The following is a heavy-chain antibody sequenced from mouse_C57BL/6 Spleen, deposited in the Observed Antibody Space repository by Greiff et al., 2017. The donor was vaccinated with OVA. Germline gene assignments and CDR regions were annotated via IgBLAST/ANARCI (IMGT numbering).Heavy chain of an antibody. CDR3: TREELGRKLDY. J-gene: IGHJ4*01. CDR2: IDPETGGT. V-gene: IGHV1-15*01. CDR1: GYTFTDYE. D-gene: IGHD1-3*01. Sequence: VQLQQSGAELVRPGASVTLSCKASGYTFTDYEMHWVKQTPVHGLEWIGAIDPETGGTAYNQKFKGKAILTADKSYSTAYMELRSLTSEDSAVYYCTREELGRKLDYWGQGTSVTVSS.